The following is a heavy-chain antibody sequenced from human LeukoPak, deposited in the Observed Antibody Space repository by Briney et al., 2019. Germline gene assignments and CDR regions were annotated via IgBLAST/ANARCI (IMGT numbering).Heavy chain of an antibody. V-gene: IGHV1-69*05. CDR2: IIPIFGTA. Sequence: SVKVSCKASGGTFSSYAISWVRQAPGQGLEWMGGIIPIFGTANYAQKFQGRVTITTDEFTSTAYMELSSLRSEDTAVYYCAREGWESRRGFDYWGQGTLVTVSS. D-gene: IGHD1-26*01. CDR1: GGTFSSYA. CDR3: AREGWESRRGFDY. J-gene: IGHJ4*02.